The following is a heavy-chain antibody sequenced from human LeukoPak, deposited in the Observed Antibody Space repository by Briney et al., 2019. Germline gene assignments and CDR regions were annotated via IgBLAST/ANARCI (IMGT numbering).Heavy chain of an antibody. CDR1: GFTFDDYA. CDR2: ISWNSGSI. D-gene: IGHD3-10*01. CDR3: AKALVWFGELVD. Sequence: GGSLRLSCAASGFTFDDYAMHWVRQAPGKGLEWVSGISWNSGSIGYADSVKGRFTISRDNAKNSLYLQMNSLRAEDTALYYCAKALVWFGELVDWGQGTLVTVSS. V-gene: IGHV3-9*01. J-gene: IGHJ4*02.